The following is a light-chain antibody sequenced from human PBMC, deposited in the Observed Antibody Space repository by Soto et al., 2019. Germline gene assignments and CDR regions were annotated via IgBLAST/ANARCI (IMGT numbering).Light chain of an antibody. J-gene: IGKJ2*01. CDR3: QQYGRTPPYT. CDR1: QGVSTHF. Sequence: ELVLPQSPGTLSLSPGETATLSCRASQGVSTHFLAWYQQKPGQAPRLLIYGASSRATGVPDRFSGSGSGRDFALTISSREPEESARDYCQQYGRTPPYTCGQGTKVEIK. V-gene: IGKV3-20*01. CDR2: GAS.